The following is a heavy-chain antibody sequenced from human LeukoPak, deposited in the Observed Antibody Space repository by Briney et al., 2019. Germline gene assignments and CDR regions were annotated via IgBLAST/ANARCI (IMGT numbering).Heavy chain of an antibody. J-gene: IGHJ4*02. Sequence: PSETLSLTCTVSGYSVNYDYWSWIRQPPGKGLQWIGYIYNSGTIYNPSPKNRVTISLDTSRNQFSLKVSSVSAADTAVYYCARVDPNGYSDYWGQGILVTVSS. CDR1: GYSVNYDY. CDR2: IYNSGT. CDR3: ARVDPNGYSDY. D-gene: IGHD2-8*01. V-gene: IGHV4-59*02.